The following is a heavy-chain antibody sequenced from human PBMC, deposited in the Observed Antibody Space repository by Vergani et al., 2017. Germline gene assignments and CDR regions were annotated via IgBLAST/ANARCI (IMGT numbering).Heavy chain of an antibody. CDR3: AREWLVARGAFDI. D-gene: IGHD6-19*01. CDR2: ISRSGRT. J-gene: IGHJ3*02. CDR1: GGSFSGYS. Sequence: QVQLQQWGAGLLKPSETLSLTCAVYGGSFSGYSWSWIRQSPGKGLEWIGEISRSGRTNYNPSLKSRVSISVDTSKNQFSLKLSSVTAADTAIYYCAREWLVARGAFDIWGQGTMVTVSS. V-gene: IGHV4-34*01.